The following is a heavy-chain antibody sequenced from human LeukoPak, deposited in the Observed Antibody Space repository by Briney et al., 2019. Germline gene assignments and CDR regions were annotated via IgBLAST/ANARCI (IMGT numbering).Heavy chain of an antibody. D-gene: IGHD6-13*01. CDR2: INHSGST. V-gene: IGHV4-34*01. J-gene: IGHJ4*02. CDR3: ARGKKLVPDY. CDR1: GGSFSCYY. Sequence: PSETLSLTCAVYGGSFSCYYWSWIRQPPGKGLEWIGEINHSGSTNYNPSLKSRVTISVDTSKNQFSLKLSSVTAADTAVYYCARGKKLVPDYWGQGTLVTVSS.